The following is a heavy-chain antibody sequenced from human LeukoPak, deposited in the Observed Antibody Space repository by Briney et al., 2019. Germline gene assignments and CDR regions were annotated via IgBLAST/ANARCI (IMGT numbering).Heavy chain of an antibody. Sequence: GGSLRLSCAASGFTLSNYWMSWVRQAPGKGPEWVANIKYDGREKYYVDSVKGRFTISRDNAKNSLYLQMNSLRAEDTAVYYCAREPIRMRFMDVWGKGTTVTVSS. CDR2: IKYDGREK. CDR3: AREPIRMRFMDV. V-gene: IGHV3-7*01. J-gene: IGHJ6*03. CDR1: GFTLSNYW.